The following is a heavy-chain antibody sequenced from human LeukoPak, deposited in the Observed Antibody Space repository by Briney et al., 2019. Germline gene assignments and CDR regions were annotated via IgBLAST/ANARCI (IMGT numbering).Heavy chain of an antibody. CDR1: GFTFSSYW. CDR2: IKQDGSEK. CDR3: ARDSRVQLWLRYFDY. J-gene: IGHJ4*02. D-gene: IGHD5-18*01. Sequence: GGSLRLSCAASGFTFSSYWMSWVRQAPGKGLEWVANIKQDGSEKYYVDSVKGRFTISRDNAKNSLYLQMNSLRAEDTAVYYCARDSRVQLWLRYFDYWGQRTLVTVSS. V-gene: IGHV3-7*01.